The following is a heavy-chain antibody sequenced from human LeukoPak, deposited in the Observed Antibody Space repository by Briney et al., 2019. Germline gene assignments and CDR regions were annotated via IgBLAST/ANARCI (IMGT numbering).Heavy chain of an antibody. CDR3: ARDRMTMATASFDI. D-gene: IGHD4/OR15-4a*01. Sequence: SETLSLTCTVSGGSISSYYWSWIRQPAGKGLEWIGRIYTSGSTNYNPSLKSRVTMSVDTSKNQFSLKLSSVTAADTAVCYCARDRMTMATASFDIWGQGTMVTVSS. J-gene: IGHJ3*02. CDR2: IYTSGST. V-gene: IGHV4-4*07. CDR1: GGSISSYY.